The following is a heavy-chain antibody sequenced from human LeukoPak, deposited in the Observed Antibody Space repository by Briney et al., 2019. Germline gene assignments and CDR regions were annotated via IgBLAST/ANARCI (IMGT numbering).Heavy chain of an antibody. Sequence: SETLSLTCAVYGGSFSGYYWSWIRQPPGKGLEWIGEINHSGSTNYNPSLKSRVTISVDTSKNQFSLKLSSVTAADTAVYYCARMGPYSSNPRTFDIWGQGTMVTVSS. CDR3: ARMGPYSSNPRTFDI. CDR2: INHSGST. CDR1: GGSFSGYY. V-gene: IGHV4-34*01. D-gene: IGHD6-13*01. J-gene: IGHJ3*02.